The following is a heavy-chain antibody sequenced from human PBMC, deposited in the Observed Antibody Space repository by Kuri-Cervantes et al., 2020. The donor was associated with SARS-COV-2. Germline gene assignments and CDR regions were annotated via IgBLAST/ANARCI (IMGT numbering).Heavy chain of an antibody. D-gene: IGHD3-10*01. V-gene: IGHV3-30-3*01. CDR3: ANGASQVDY. Sequence: GGSLRLSCAASGFTFSSYAMHWVRQAPGKGLEWVAVISYDGSNKYYADSVKGRFTISRDNSKNTLYLQMNSLRAEDTAVYYCANGASQVDYWGQGTLVTVSS. J-gene: IGHJ4*02. CDR2: ISYDGSNK. CDR1: GFTFSSYA.